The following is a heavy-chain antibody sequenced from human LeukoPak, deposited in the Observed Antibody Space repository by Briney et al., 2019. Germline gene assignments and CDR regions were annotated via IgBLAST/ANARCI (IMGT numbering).Heavy chain of an antibody. Sequence: TSETLSLTCTVSGGSIGSYYWSWIRQPPGKGLEWIGYIYTSGSTNYNPSLKSRVTISVDTSKNQFSLKLSSVTAADTAVYYCASSESGSYSDAFDIWGQGTMVTVSS. CDR2: IYTSGST. J-gene: IGHJ3*02. CDR3: ASSESGSYSDAFDI. CDR1: GGSIGSYY. D-gene: IGHD1-26*01. V-gene: IGHV4-4*09.